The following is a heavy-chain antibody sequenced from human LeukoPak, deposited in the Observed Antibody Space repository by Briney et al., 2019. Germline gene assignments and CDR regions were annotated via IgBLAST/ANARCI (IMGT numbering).Heavy chain of an antibody. V-gene: IGHV4-38-2*02. CDR1: GYSISSGYY. Sequence: SEPLSLTCTVSGYSISSGYYEGCIRQPPGNGLESLGTMYHSGSTFYNPSLKSRVTISVDTSKNQFSLKLTSMTAADTAVYYCARAMNRSGDYLGFDPWGLGIVVTVSS. CDR2: MYHSGST. CDR3: ARAMNRSGDYLGFDP. D-gene: IGHD3-3*01. J-gene: IGHJ5*02.